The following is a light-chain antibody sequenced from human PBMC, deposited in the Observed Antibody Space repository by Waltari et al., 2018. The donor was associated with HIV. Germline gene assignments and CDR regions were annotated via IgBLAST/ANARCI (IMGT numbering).Light chain of an antibody. Sequence: DIVMTQFPDSLAVSLGERATVSCKSSHTLLHSSNCKNYLSWYQQKPGQPPKLLVYWASTRESGVSDRFIGTGSGTNFTLTITSLQAEDVAVYYCQQCFSSLWTFGQGTKV. J-gene: IGKJ1*01. CDR3: QQCFSSLWT. V-gene: IGKV4-1*01. CDR2: WAS. CDR1: HTLLHSSNCKNY.